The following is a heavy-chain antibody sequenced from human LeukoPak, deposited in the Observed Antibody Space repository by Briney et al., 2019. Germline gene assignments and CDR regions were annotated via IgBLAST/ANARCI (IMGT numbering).Heavy chain of an antibody. CDR2: IWYGGSNK. V-gene: IGHV3-33*01. Sequence: GGSLRLSCAASGFTFSSYGMHWVRQAPGKGLEWVAVIWYGGSNKYYADSVKGRFTISRDNSKNTLYLQMNSLRAEDTAVYYCARDGGKGGSYFDYWGQGTLVTVSS. CDR3: ARDGGKGGSYFDY. D-gene: IGHD2-15*01. J-gene: IGHJ4*02. CDR1: GFTFSSYG.